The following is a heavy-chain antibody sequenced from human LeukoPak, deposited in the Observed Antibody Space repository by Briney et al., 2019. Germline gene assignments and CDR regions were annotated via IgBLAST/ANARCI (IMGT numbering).Heavy chain of an antibody. CDR1: GYTFTSYG. D-gene: IGHD3-10*01. V-gene: IGHV1-18*01. CDR3: AKDRRPKMVRGVICFDY. Sequence: ASVKVSCKASGYTFTSYGISWVRQAPGQGLEWMGWISAYNGNTNYAQKLQGRVTMTTDTSTSTAYMELRSLRSDDTAVYYCAKDRRPKMVRGVICFDYWGQGTLVTVSS. CDR2: ISAYNGNT. J-gene: IGHJ4*02.